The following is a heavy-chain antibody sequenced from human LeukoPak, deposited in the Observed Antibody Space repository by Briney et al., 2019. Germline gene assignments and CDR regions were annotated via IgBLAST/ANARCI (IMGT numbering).Heavy chain of an antibody. V-gene: IGHV4-59*01. CDR2: VTYSGST. CDR1: GGSISSYY. Sequence: SETLSPTCSVSGGSISSYYWSWIRQTPRKGLEWIGYVTYSGSTKYTLSLKIRLTMSVDTSRNQFSLKLTSVTAADTAVYYCARDRGFGDYGIDFWGQGTLVTVSS. J-gene: IGHJ4*02. CDR3: ARDRGFGDYGIDF. D-gene: IGHD4-17*01.